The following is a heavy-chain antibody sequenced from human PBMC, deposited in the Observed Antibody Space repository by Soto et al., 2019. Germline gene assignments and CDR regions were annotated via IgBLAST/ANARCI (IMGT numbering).Heavy chain of an antibody. V-gene: IGHV3-53*01. D-gene: IGHD2-2*02. CDR2: IYSGGST. Sequence: EVQLVESGGGLIQPGGSLRLSCAASGFTVSSNYMSWVRQAPGQGLEWVSVIYSGGSTYYADSVKGRFTISRDNSKNTLYLQMNTLRAEDTAVYYCARGPYLRHMDVWGQGTTVTVSS. CDR3: ARGPYLRHMDV. CDR1: GFTVSSNY. J-gene: IGHJ6*02.